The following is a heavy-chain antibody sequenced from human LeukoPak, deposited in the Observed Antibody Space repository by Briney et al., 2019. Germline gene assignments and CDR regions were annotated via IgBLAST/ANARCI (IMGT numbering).Heavy chain of an antibody. D-gene: IGHD2-15*01. CDR1: GYTLTGLS. J-gene: IGHJ4*02. CDR2: FDPEDGET. Sequence: ASVKVSCKVSGYTLTGLSMHWVRQAPGKGLEWMGGFDPEDGETIYAQKFQGRVTMTEDTSTDTAYMELSSLRSEDTAVYYCATACSGGSCPLDYWGQGTLVTVSS. V-gene: IGHV1-24*01. CDR3: ATACSGGSCPLDY.